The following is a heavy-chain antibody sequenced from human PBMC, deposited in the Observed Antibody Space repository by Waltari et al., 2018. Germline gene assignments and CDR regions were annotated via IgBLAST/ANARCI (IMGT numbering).Heavy chain of an antibody. V-gene: IGHV4-59*08. CDR2: IYYSGST. CDR1: GGSISSHY. Sequence: QVQLQESGPGLVKPSETLSLTCTVSGGSISSHYWSWIRQPPGKGLEWIGYIYYSGSTNYNPSLKSRVTISVDTSKNQFSLKLSSVTAADTAVYYCDMVVAGDYDYWGQGTLVTVSS. CDR3: DMVVAGDYDY. D-gene: IGHD4-17*01. J-gene: IGHJ4*02.